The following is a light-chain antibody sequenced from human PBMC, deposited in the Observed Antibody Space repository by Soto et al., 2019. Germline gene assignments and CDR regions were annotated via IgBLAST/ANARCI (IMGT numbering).Light chain of an antibody. CDR2: AAS. Sequence: DIQMTQSPSSLSASVGDRVTITCRASQSIRSYLNWYQQKPGKAPKLLIYAASSLQSGVPSRFSGSGSGTDFTLTISRLQPEDFATYYGQQSYSTPYTFGQGTKLDIK. J-gene: IGKJ2*01. V-gene: IGKV1-39*01. CDR1: QSIRSY. CDR3: QQSYSTPYT.